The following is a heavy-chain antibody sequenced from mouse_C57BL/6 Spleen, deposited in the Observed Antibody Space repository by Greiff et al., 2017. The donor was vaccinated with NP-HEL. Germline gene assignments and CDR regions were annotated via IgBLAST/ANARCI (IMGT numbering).Heavy chain of an antibody. V-gene: IGHV1-78*01. D-gene: IGHD2-3*01. J-gene: IGHJ2*01. Sequence: QVQLQQSAAELVKPGASVKISCKVSGYTFTDHTIHWMKQRPGQGLEWIGYIYPRDGSTKYNEKFKGKATLTADKSSSTAYMQRNSLTSADSAVYCWARRIYDGYDGDYWGQGTTLTVSS. CDR3: ARRIYDGYDGDY. CDR2: IYPRDGST. CDR1: GYTFTDHT.